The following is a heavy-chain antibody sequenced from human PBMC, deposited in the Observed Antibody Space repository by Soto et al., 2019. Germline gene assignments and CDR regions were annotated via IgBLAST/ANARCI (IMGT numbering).Heavy chain of an antibody. Sequence: GGSLRLSCAASGFTFDDYAMHWVRQAPGKGLEWVSLISGDGGSTYYADSVKGRFTISRDNSKNSLYLQMNSLRTEDAAVYYWAKDRGIAAAGPDAFDIWGQGTMVTVSS. CDR2: ISGDGGST. CDR1: GFTFDDYA. D-gene: IGHD6-13*01. V-gene: IGHV3-43*02. CDR3: AKDRGIAAAGPDAFDI. J-gene: IGHJ3*02.